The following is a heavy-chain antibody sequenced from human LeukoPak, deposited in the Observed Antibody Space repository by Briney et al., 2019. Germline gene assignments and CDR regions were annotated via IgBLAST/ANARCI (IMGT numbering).Heavy chain of an antibody. CDR1: GFTVSSNY. CDR2: IYSGGAT. CDR3: AKDATWIQHFDY. J-gene: IGHJ4*02. V-gene: IGHV3-66*01. Sequence: PGGSLRLSCAASGFTVSSNYMNWVRQAPGKGLEWVSVIYSGGATYYADSVKGRFTISRDNSKNTLYLQMNSLRAEDTAVYYCAKDATWIQHFDYWGQGTLVIVSS. D-gene: IGHD5-18*01.